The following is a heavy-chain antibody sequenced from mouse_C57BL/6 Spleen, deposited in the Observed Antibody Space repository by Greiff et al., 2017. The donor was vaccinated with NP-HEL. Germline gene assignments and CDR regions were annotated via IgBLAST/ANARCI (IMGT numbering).Heavy chain of an antibody. Sequence: EVQVVESGGGLVQPKGSLKLSCAASGFTFNTYAMHWVRQAPGQGLEWVARIRSKSSNYATYYAVSVKDRFTISRDDSQSMLYLQMNNLKTEDTAMYYCVREAYDGYQYAYWGQGTLVTVSA. CDR1: GFTFNTYA. J-gene: IGHJ3*01. CDR3: VREAYDGYQYAY. CDR2: IRSKSSNYAT. D-gene: IGHD2-3*01. V-gene: IGHV10-3*01.